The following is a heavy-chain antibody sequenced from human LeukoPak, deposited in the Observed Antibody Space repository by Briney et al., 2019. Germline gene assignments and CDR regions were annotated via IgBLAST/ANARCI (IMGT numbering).Heavy chain of an antibody. Sequence: ASVKVSCKASGYTFTSYAMNWVRQAPGQGLEWMGWINTNTGNPTYAQGFTGRFVFSLDTSVSTAYLQISSLEAEDTAVYYCARTSMYSSSWFNVHPDYYGMDVWAKGPRSPSP. D-gene: IGHD6-13*01. J-gene: IGHJ6*02. CDR3: ARTSMYSSSWFNVHPDYYGMDV. CDR2: INTNTGNP. V-gene: IGHV7-4-1*02. CDR1: GYTFTSYA.